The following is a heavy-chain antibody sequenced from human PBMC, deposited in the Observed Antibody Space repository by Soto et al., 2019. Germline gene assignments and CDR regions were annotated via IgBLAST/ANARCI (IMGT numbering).Heavy chain of an antibody. Sequence: GGSLRLSCVASGFTFSNYGMHWVRQAPGKGLEWVALISYDGSHKYSADSVKGRFIISRDYSKNTLYLQVNSLRAEDTAVYYCAKSSGSYSGDYGMDVWGQGTTVTVSS. V-gene: IGHV3-30*18. CDR2: ISYDGSHK. CDR1: GFTFSNYG. D-gene: IGHD1-26*01. CDR3: AKSSGSYSGDYGMDV. J-gene: IGHJ6*02.